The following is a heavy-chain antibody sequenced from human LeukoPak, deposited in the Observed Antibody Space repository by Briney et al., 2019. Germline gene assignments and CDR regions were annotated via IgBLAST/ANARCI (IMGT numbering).Heavy chain of an antibody. CDR2: IYYSGST. J-gene: IGHJ4*02. CDR3: ARDGSTTRILDY. D-gene: IGHD5/OR15-5a*01. V-gene: IGHV4-39*07. CDR1: GGSISSSSYY. Sequence: PSETLSLTCTVSGGSISSSSYYWGWIRQPPGKGLEWIGSIYYSGSTYYNPSLKSRVTISVDTSKNQFSLKLSSVTAADTAVYYCARDGSTTRILDYWGQGTLVTVSS.